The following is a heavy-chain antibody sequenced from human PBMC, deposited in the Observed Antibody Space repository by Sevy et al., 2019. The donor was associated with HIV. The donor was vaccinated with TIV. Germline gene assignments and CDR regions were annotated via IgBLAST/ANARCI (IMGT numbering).Heavy chain of an antibody. D-gene: IGHD3-22*01. V-gene: IGHV3-21*01. Sequence: GGSLRLSCAASGFTFSSYSLNWVRQAPGKGLEWVSSFSQSSGYIFYADSVKGRFTISRDNAKNSLYLQMNSLRAEDTAVYYCARAPSGYYFYYFDYWGQGTLVTVSS. CDR1: GFTFSSYS. CDR2: FSQSSGYI. J-gene: IGHJ4*02. CDR3: ARAPSGYYFYYFDY.